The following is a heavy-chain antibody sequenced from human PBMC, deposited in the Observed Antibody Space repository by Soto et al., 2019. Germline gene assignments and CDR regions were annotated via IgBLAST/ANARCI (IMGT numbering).Heavy chain of an antibody. CDR2: IKHSGST. CDR3: ARSLPIFDF. Sequence: QVQLQQWGAGLLKPSETLSLTCAVYGGSLSSYYWSWVRHLPGKGLEWIGDIKHSGSTNYNPSLKSRVTISLDTSTNHFSLKLTSVTAADTAVYYCARSLPIFDFWGQGTLVTVSS. V-gene: IGHV4-34*01. J-gene: IGHJ4*02. CDR1: GGSLSSYY.